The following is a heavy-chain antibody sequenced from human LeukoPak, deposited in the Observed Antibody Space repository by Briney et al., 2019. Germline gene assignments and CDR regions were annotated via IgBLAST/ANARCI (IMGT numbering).Heavy chain of an antibody. Sequence: GESLKISCKGSGYSFTSYWIGWVRQMPGKGLEWMGIIYPGDSDTRYSPSFQGQVTISADKSISTAYLQWSSLKASDTAMYYCARRPFDFWSGYLGRDAFDIWGQGTMVTVSS. D-gene: IGHD3-3*01. J-gene: IGHJ3*02. CDR1: GYSFTSYW. V-gene: IGHV5-51*01. CDR2: IYPGDSDT. CDR3: ARRPFDFWSGYLGRDAFDI.